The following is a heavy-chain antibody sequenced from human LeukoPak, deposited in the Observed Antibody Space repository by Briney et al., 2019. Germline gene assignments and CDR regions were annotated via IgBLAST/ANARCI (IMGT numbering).Heavy chain of an antibody. CDR3: ARQIYSGYDFYFDY. CDR1: EYSFTNYL. CDR2: IYPGDSDA. J-gene: IGHJ4*02. Sequence: GESLKISCKGSEYSFTNYLIGWVRQMPGKGLEWMGIIYPGDSDARYSPSFQGHVTISADKSISTAYLQWSSPKASDTAMYYCARQIYSGYDFYFDYWGQGTLVTVSS. D-gene: IGHD5-12*01. V-gene: IGHV5-51*01.